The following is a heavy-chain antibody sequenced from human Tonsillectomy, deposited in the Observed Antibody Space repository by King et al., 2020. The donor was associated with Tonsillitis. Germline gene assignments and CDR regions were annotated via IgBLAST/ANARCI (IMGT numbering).Heavy chain of an antibody. V-gene: IGHV4-38-2*02. CDR2: FFHSGNT. Sequence: QLQESGPGLVKPSETLSLTCAVSGYSITSGYSWGWIRQPPGKGLVWLGTFFHSGNTYHNPSLKSRVTISVDTSKNQFSLKLNSVTAADTAVYYCARDGYCSGCTCYTLFDYWGQGILVTVSS. D-gene: IGHD2-15*01. CDR1: GYSITSGYS. CDR3: ARDGYCSGCTCYTLFDY. J-gene: IGHJ4*02.